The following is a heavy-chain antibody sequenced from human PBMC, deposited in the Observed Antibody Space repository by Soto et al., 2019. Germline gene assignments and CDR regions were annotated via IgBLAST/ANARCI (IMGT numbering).Heavy chain of an antibody. V-gene: IGHV3-72*01. D-gene: IGHD3-10*01. CDR2: TKDKAYSYTT. Sequence: EVQLVESGGDLVQPGGSLRLSCAASGLSPSDVFIDWVRQAPGKGLEGVGRTKDKAYSYTTEYAASVKGRFTISRDDSRNSVFLQMSSLKTEATAVYYCASIRGVFGYWGQGTLVTVSS. J-gene: IGHJ4*02. CDR1: GLSPSDVF. CDR3: ASIRGVFGY.